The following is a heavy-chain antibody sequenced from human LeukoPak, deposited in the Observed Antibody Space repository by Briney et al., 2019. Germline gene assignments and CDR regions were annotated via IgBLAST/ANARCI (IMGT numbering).Heavy chain of an antibody. Sequence: SGPTLVKPTQTLTLTCTFSGFSLSTNGVGVAWIRQPPGKALEWLAVIYWDDIERYSPSLKSRLTITKDTPKNQVVLTLTSMGPVDTATYYCARRYCSGSNCYSTFDYWGQGTLVTVSS. CDR2: IYWDDIE. D-gene: IGHD2-15*01. CDR3: ARRYCSGSNCYSTFDY. J-gene: IGHJ4*02. V-gene: IGHV2-5*02. CDR1: GFSLSTNGVG.